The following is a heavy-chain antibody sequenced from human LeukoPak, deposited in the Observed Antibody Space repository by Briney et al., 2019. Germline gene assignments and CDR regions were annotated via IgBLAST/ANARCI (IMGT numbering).Heavy chain of an antibody. Sequence: ASVKVSCKASGYTFTSYGISWVRQAPGQGLEWMGWISAYNGNTNYAQKFQGRVTITADESTSTAYMELSSLRSEDTAVYYCASGYCSGGSCYSYYFDYWGQGTLVTVSS. V-gene: IGHV1-18*01. CDR2: ISAYNGNT. D-gene: IGHD2-15*01. J-gene: IGHJ4*02. CDR1: GYTFTSYG. CDR3: ASGYCSGGSCYSYYFDY.